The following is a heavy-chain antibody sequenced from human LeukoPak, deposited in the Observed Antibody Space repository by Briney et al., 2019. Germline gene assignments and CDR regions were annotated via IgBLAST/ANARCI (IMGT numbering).Heavy chain of an antibody. J-gene: IGHJ6*02. CDR1: GGSISTDGYY. Sequence: PSETLSLTCTVSGGSISTDGYYWRWIRQYPGKGLEWIGYIYSTGSTHDNPSLKSRVTMSVDTAKNQFSLNLSSLTAADTAVYYCTRVIYDWNSHYFYGLDIWGPGITVAVSS. V-gene: IGHV4-31*03. CDR3: TRVIYDWNSHYFYGLDI. D-gene: IGHD1-7*01. CDR2: IYSTGST.